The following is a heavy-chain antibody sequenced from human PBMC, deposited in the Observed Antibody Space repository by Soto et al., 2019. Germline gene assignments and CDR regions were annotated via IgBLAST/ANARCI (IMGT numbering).Heavy chain of an antibody. CDR1: GGSISSGGYS. CDR2: IYHSGST. D-gene: IGHD3-22*01. CDR3: ARVRYYDSSGYPGFYYYGMDV. J-gene: IGHJ6*02. Sequence: QLQLQESGSGLVKPSQTLSLTCAVSGGSISSGGYSWSWIRQPPGKGLEWIGYIYHSGSTYYNPSLKSRVTISVDRSKNQFSLKLSSVTAADTAVYYCARVRYYDSSGYPGFYYYGMDVWGQGTTVTVSS. V-gene: IGHV4-30-2*01.